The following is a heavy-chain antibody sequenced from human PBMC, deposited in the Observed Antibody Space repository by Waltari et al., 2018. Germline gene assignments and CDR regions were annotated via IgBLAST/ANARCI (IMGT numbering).Heavy chain of an antibody. Sequence: EVQLVESGGGLVKPGGSLRLSCAAAGFTFTRFGINWVRQAPGKGLEWVSSISSSSNNIYYADSVKGRFTISRDNAKYSLYLQMNSLRVEDTAVYHCARDVLGYYGMDVWGQGTTVTVSS. D-gene: IGHD2-8*01. CDR1: GFTFTRFG. CDR3: ARDVLGYYGMDV. CDR2: ISSSSNNI. V-gene: IGHV3-21*01. J-gene: IGHJ6*02.